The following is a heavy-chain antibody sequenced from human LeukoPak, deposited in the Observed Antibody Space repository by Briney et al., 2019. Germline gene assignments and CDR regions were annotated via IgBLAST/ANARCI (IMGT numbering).Heavy chain of an antibody. CDR3: ARGSYSHYGMDV. V-gene: IGHV3-74*01. CDR2: INSDGSST. Sequence: GGSLRLSCEASGFSFSAAWMTWVRQAPGKGLVWVSRINSDGSSTRYADSVKGRFTISRDNAKNTLYLQMNSLRAEDTAVYYCARGSYSHYGMDVWGQGTTVTVSS. CDR1: GFSFSAAW. J-gene: IGHJ6*02. D-gene: IGHD1-26*01.